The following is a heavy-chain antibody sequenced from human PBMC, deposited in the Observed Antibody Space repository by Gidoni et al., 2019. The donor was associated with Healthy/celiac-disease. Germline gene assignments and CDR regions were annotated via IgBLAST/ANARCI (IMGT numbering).Heavy chain of an antibody. CDR3: ARVTPTTYGGYVGDYVDY. CDR1: GFTFRRHS. J-gene: IGHJ4*02. V-gene: IGHV3-21*01. D-gene: IGHD5-12*01. CDR2: ISSSSSYI. Sequence: EVQLVESGGGLVKPGGSLSLACAAFGFTFRRHSMNCVRKAQGKGLEGVSSISSSSSYIYSADSVKVRFTISRDNAKNSLYLQMNSLRAEDTAVYYCARVTPTTYGGYVGDYVDYWGQGTLVTVSS.